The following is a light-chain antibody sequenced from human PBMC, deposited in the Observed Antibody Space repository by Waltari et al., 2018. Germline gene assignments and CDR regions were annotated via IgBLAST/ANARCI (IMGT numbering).Light chain of an antibody. CDR1: NSDVGTYNY. V-gene: IGLV2-14*01. Sequence: QSALTQPASVSGSPGQWITISCTGSNSDVGTYNYVSWYQQHPGKAPKLMIYDVSKRPSGVCDRFSGSKSGNPASLTISGLQAEDEADYYCSSYTSSSTLVFGGGTKVTVL. J-gene: IGLJ3*02. CDR3: SSYTSSSTLV. CDR2: DVS.